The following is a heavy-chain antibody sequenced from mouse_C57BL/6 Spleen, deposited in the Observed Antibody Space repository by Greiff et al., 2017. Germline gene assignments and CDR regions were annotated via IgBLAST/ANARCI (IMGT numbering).Heavy chain of an antibody. CDR2: IDPSDSYP. J-gene: IGHJ3*01. Sequence: QVQLQQPGAELVRPGTSVKLSCKASGYTFTSYWMHWVKQRPGQGLEWIGVIDPSDSYPNYNQQFKGKATLTVDTSSSTAYMPLSSLTSEVSAVYYCARGDVTYWGQGTLVTVSA. V-gene: IGHV1-59*01. CDR1: GYTFTSYW. CDR3: ARGDVTY. D-gene: IGHD3-3*01.